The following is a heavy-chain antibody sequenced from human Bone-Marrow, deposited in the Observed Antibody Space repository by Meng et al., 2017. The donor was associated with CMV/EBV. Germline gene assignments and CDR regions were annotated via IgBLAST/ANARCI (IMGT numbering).Heavy chain of an antibody. D-gene: IGHD3-10*01. CDR1: GGSISSSSYY. Sequence: GSLRLSCTVSGGSISSSSYYWGWIRQPPGKGLEWIGSIYYSGSTYYNPSLKSRVTISVDTSKNQFSLKLSSVTAADTAVYYCARGRRVQWFGELLHNWFDPWGQGTLVTVSS. J-gene: IGHJ5*02. V-gene: IGHV4-39*01. CDR2: IYYSGST. CDR3: ARGRRVQWFGELLHNWFDP.